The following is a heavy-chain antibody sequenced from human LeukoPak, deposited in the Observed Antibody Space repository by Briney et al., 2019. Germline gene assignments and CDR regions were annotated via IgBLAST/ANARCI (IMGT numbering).Heavy chain of an antibody. V-gene: IGHV3-23*01. CDR2: ISGSGGST. Sequence: GGSLRLSCAASGFTFSNYAMSWVRQAPGKGLEWVSAISGSGGSTYYADSVKGRFTISRDNSKNTLYLQMNSLRAEDTAVYYCAKEGSYYYYYYMDVWGKGTTVTVSS. CDR1: GFTFSNYA. CDR3: AKEGSYYYYYYMDV. J-gene: IGHJ6*03.